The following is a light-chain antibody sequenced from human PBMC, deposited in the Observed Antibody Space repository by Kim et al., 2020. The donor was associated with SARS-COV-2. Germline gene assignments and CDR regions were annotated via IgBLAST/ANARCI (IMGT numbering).Light chain of an antibody. CDR3: MQGTHWPPLYT. CDR1: QSLVYSDGNTY. Sequence: DVVMTQSPLSLPVTLGQPASISCRSSQSLVYSDGNTYLNWFQQRPGQSPRRLIYKVSNRDSGVPDRFSGSGSGTDFTLKISRVEAEDVGVYYCMQGTHWPPLYTFGQGTKLAI. V-gene: IGKV2-30*01. CDR2: KVS. J-gene: IGKJ2*01.